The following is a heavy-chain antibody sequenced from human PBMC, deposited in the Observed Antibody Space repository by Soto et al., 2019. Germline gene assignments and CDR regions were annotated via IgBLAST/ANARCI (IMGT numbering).Heavy chain of an antibody. D-gene: IGHD3-22*01. CDR2: IIPIFGTA. J-gene: IGHJ3*02. V-gene: IGHV1-69*13. CDR1: GGTFSSYA. CDR3: ARSLVVVVIEDAFDI. Sequence: AVMVSCKASGGTFSSYAISWGRQAPGQGLEWMGGIIPIFGTANYAQKFQGRVTITADESTSTAYMELSSLRSEDTAVYYCARSLVVVVIEDAFDIWGQGTMVTVSS.